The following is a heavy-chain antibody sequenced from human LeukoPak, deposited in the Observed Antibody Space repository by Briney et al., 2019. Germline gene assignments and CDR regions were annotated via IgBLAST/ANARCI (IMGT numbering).Heavy chain of an antibody. Sequence: PSETLSLTCTVSGGSISNYYWSWIRQPPGKGLEWIGYIYYSGSTNYNPSLKSRVIISVDTSKNQFSLKLSSVTAAGTAVYYCARTVRGYSSSWYDYWGQGTLVTVSS. CDR3: ARTVRGYSSSWYDY. J-gene: IGHJ4*02. CDR2: IYYSGST. V-gene: IGHV4-59*01. CDR1: GGSISNYY. D-gene: IGHD6-13*01.